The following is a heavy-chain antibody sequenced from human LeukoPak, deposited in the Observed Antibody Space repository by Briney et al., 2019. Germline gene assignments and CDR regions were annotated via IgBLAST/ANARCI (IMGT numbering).Heavy chain of an antibody. CDR3: ARDWLAGNPYHAFDL. D-gene: IGHD3-22*01. Sequence: GGSLRLSCAASGFTFSSYWMSWVRQAPGKGLECVANIKEDGSEEYYVDSVKGRFSISRDNAKNSLHLQMNSLRAEDTAVYYCARDWLAGNPYHAFDLWGKGTMVTVSS. CDR2: IKEDGSEE. J-gene: IGHJ3*01. CDR1: GFTFSSYW. V-gene: IGHV3-7*01.